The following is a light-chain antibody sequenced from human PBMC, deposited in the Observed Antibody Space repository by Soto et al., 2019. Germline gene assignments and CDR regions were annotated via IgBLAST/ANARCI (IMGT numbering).Light chain of an antibody. V-gene: IGKV4-1*01. CDR3: QQKHSAPWT. CDR2: WAS. Sequence: DIVMTQSPDSLGVSLGERATINCKASQSVFYRSTNKNQLAWYQQKPGQPPKLLIYWASTRESGVPDRFSGSGSGTDFTLTISYLQAEDVAVYFCQQKHSAPWTFGQGTKVEIK. J-gene: IGKJ1*01. CDR1: QSVFYRSTNKNQ.